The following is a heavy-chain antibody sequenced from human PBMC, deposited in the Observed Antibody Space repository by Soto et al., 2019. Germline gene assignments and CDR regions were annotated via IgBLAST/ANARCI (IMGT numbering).Heavy chain of an antibody. V-gene: IGHV3-53*01. Sequence: PGRSLRLSCAPSGLSVVVSYMNWLRQSEQKGLEWISVVYPDDNTYYAESVRGRFTISRDRSKNTVSLQMNSLRAEDTVVYYCARLPVALYYDDGDYDVLEYWGEGILVTVSS. CDR3: ARLPVALYYDDGDYDVLEY. J-gene: IGHJ4*02. D-gene: IGHD3-16*01. CDR1: GLSVVVSY. CDR2: VYPDDNT.